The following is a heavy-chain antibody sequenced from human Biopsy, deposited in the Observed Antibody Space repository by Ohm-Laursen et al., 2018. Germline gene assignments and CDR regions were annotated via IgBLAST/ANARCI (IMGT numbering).Heavy chain of an antibody. D-gene: IGHD1-26*01. CDR3: ARVGAGAPSIDHFDY. J-gene: IGHJ4*02. CDR2: IYYSGST. V-gene: IGHV4-59*01. Sequence: SETLSLTWTVSGGSIGSFFWSWIRQPPGKGLEWIGYIYYSGSTNYNPSLRSRVTISVDRSKNQFSLELSSVTAADTAVYYCARVGAGAPSIDHFDYWGQGALVTVSS. CDR1: GGSIGSFF.